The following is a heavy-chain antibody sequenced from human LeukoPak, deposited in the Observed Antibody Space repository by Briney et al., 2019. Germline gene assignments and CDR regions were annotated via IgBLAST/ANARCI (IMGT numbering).Heavy chain of an antibody. CDR2: ISSNGGST. Sequence: GGSPRLSCAASGFTFSSYAMHWVRQAPGKGLEYVSAISSNGGSTYYANSVKGRFTISRDNAKNSLYLQMNSLRAEDTAVYYCARDHNYYGMEVWGLGTTVTVSS. CDR3: ARDHNYYGMEV. CDR1: GFTFSSYA. J-gene: IGHJ6*02. V-gene: IGHV3-64*01.